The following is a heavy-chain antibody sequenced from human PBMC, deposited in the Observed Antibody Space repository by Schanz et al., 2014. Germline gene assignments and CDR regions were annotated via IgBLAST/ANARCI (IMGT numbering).Heavy chain of an antibody. J-gene: IGHJ4*02. CDR2: ISHHAINQ. CDR1: GFTLTTYT. D-gene: IGHD2-21*02. Sequence: QVHLVESGGGVVQPGRSLRLSCAASGFTLTTYTMHWVRQAPGKGLEWVAVISHHAINQYYADSVRGRFTISRDNAKNSLYLQMNSLRPEDTALYYCAKVQTHTLYGGNSCFDYWGQGTLVTVSS. V-gene: IGHV3-30*04. CDR3: AKVQTHTLYGGNSCFDY.